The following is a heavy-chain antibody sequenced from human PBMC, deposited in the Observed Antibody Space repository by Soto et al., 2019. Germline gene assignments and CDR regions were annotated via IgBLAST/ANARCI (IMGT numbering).Heavy chain of an antibody. CDR3: ARVVDWKFVS. Sequence: EVQLVESGGGLVQPGGSLRLSCAASGFTFSSYWMHWVRQAPGKGLVWVSRILSDGSSTSYADSVKGRFTISRDNGKKTLYLQMSSLRAEDTAVYYCARVVDWKFVSWGQGTVVIVSS. V-gene: IGHV3-74*01. D-gene: IGHD1-1*01. CDR1: GFTFSSYW. J-gene: IGHJ4*02. CDR2: ILSDGSST.